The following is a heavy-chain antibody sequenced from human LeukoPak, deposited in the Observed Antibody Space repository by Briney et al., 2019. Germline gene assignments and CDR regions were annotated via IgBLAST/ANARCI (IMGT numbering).Heavy chain of an antibody. Sequence: DPGGSLRLSCTVSGFTVSSNSMSWVRQAPGKGLEWVSFIYSDNTHYSDSVKGRFTISRDNSKNTLYLQMNSLRAEDTAVYYCARDPLSSSSFDLWGQGTLVTVSS. CDR3: ARDPLSSSSFDL. V-gene: IGHV3-53*01. J-gene: IGHJ4*02. D-gene: IGHD6-13*01. CDR2: IYSDNT. CDR1: GFTVSSNS.